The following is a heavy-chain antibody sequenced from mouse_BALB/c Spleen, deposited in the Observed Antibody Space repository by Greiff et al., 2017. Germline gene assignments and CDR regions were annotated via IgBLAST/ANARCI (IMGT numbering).Heavy chain of an antibody. J-gene: IGHJ4*01. Sequence: VQLQQPGAELVRPGASVKLSCKASGYTFTSYWINWVKQRPGQGLEWIGNIYPSDSYTNYNQKFKDKATLTVDKSSSTAYMQLSSPTSEDSAVYYCTRGETFMDYWGQGTSVTVSS. CDR2: IYPSDSYT. V-gene: IGHV1-69*02. CDR1: GYTFTSYW. CDR3: TRGETFMDY.